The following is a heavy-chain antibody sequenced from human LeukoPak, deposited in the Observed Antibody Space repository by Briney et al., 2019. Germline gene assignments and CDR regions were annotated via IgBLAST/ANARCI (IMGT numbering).Heavy chain of an antibody. CDR1: GFTFSSYA. V-gene: IGHV3-30-3*01. D-gene: IGHD3-10*01. CDR3: ARAPYYYGSGRPFDY. J-gene: IGHJ4*02. CDR2: ISYDGSNK. Sequence: GRSLRLSCAASGFTFSSYAMHWVRQAPGKGLEWVAVISYDGSNKYYADSVKGRFTISRDNSKNTLYLQMNSLRAEDTAAYYCARAPYYYGSGRPFDYWGQGTLVTVSS.